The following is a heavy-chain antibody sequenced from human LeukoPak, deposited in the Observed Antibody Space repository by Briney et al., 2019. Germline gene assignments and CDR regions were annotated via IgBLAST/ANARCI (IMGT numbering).Heavy chain of an antibody. CDR1: GFTFSSYG. J-gene: IGHJ4*02. CDR2: ISYDGSNK. CDR3: AKLISEIGDSHDY. V-gene: IGHV3-30*18. D-gene: IGHD4-17*01. Sequence: PGGSLRLSCAASGFTFSSYGMHWVRQAPGKGLEWVAVISYDGSNKYYADSVKGRFTISRDNSKNTLYLQMNSLRAEDTAVYYCAKLISEIGDSHDYWGQGTLVTVSS.